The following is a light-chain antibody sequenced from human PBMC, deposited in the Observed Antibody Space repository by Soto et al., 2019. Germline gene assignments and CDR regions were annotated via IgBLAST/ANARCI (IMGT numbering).Light chain of an antibody. CDR3: SSYTSINTRV. V-gene: IGLV2-14*01. J-gene: IGLJ2*01. CDR2: DVS. CDR1: GTDIGGYNY. Sequence: QSALTQPASVSGSPGQSITISCTGTGTDIGGYNYVSWYQQHPGKAPKLMIYDVSDRPSGVSNRFSGSKSGNTASLTISGLQTEDEADYYCSSYTSINTRVFGGGTQLTVL.